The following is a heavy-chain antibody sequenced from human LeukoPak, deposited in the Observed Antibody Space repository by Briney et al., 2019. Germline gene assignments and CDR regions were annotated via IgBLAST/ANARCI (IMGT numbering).Heavy chain of an antibody. CDR3: ARGDSGSFCC. CDR1: GFTFSSYW. CDR2: INQDGNGK. J-gene: IGHJ4*02. V-gene: IGHV3-7*01. D-gene: IGHD1-26*01. Sequence: GGSLRLSCAASGFTFSSYWMGWVRQAPRKGLEWVASINQDGNGKYYVDSVKGRFTISRDNAKNSLYLQMDSLRVEDTTVYYCARGDSGSFCCWGQGTLVTVSS.